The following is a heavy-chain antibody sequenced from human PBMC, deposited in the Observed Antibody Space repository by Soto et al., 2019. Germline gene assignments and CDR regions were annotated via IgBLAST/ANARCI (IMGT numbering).Heavy chain of an antibody. Sequence: SETLSLTCTVSGGSISSGGYYWSWIRQHPGKGLEWIGYIYYSGSTYYNPSLKSRVTISVDTSKNQFSLKLSSVTAADTAVDYCARAYSSGWYFDYWGQGTLVTVSA. CDR2: IYYSGST. CDR3: ARAYSSGWYFDY. V-gene: IGHV4-31*03. D-gene: IGHD6-19*01. J-gene: IGHJ4*02. CDR1: GGSISSGGYY.